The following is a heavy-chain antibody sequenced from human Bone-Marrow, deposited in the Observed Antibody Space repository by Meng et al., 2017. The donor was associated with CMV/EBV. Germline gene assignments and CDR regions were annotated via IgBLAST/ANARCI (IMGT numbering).Heavy chain of an antibody. CDR3: ARLDRTLGWFDP. Sequence: GDSVSSNSAAWNWIRQSPSRGLEWMGRTYYRSKWYNDYAVSVKSRITINPDTSKNQFSLQLNSVTPEDTAVYYCARLDRTLGWFDPWGQGTLVTVSS. CDR2: TYYRSKWYN. V-gene: IGHV6-1*01. D-gene: IGHD1-14*01. CDR1: GDSVSSNSAA. J-gene: IGHJ5*02.